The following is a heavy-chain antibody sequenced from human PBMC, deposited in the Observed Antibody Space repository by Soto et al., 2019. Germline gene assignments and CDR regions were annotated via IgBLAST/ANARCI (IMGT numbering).Heavy chain of an antibody. V-gene: IGHV4-39*01. CDR3: VPPSLAAPDY. D-gene: IGHD2-15*01. Sequence: PSETLSLTCTVSGGSISSSSYYWGWIRQPPGKGLEWIGSIYYSGSTYYNPSLKSRVTISVDTSKNQFSLKLSSVTAADTAVYYCVPPSLAAPDYWGQGTLVTVSS. J-gene: IGHJ4*02. CDR1: GGSISSSSYY. CDR2: IYYSGST.